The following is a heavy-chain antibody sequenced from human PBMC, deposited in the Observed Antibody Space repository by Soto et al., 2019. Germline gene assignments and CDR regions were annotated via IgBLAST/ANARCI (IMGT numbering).Heavy chain of an antibody. D-gene: IGHD3-22*01. CDR3: AKDLYYDSSGYYLDFEH. CDR1: RFSFISDG. CDR2: ISYDGSNK. J-gene: IGHJ1*01. Sequence: GGSLRLTCATSRFSFISDGMHSIHQAQCKGLEWVAVISYDGSNKYYADSVKGRFTISRDNSKNTLYLQMNSLRAEDTAVYYCAKDLYYDSSGYYLDFEHWGLCTLVTLSS. V-gene: IGHV3-30*18.